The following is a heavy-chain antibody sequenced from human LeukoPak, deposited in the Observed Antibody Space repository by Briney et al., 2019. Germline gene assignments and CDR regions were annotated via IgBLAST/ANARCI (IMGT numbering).Heavy chain of an antibody. D-gene: IGHD3-10*01. J-gene: IGHJ5*02. CDR2: ISSSGSTI. Sequence: GGSLRLSCAASGFTFSDYYMSWIRQAPGKGLEWVSYISSSGSTIYYADSVKGRFTISRDNGKNSLYLQMNSLRAEDTAVYYCASGDRGVIDWFDPWGQGTLVTVSS. CDR3: ASGDRGVIDWFDP. CDR1: GFTFSDYY. V-gene: IGHV3-11*01.